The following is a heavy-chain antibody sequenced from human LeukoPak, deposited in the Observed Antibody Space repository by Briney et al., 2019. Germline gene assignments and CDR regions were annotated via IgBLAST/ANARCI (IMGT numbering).Heavy chain of an antibody. CDR1: GFTFSSYG. Sequence: GGSLRLSCEASGFTFSSYGMTWVRQAPGKGLEWVSSISSSSSFISYTDSVKGRFTISRDNSKNTLYLQMNSLRAEDTAVYYCAKVSTVGATFDWGQGTLVTVSS. J-gene: IGHJ4*02. CDR3: AKVSTVGATFD. D-gene: IGHD1-26*01. V-gene: IGHV3-21*04. CDR2: ISSSSSFI.